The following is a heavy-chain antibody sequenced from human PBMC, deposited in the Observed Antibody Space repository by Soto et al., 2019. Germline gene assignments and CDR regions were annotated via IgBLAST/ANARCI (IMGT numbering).Heavy chain of an antibody. CDR3: ARHLVDTAMVDFDY. J-gene: IGHJ4*02. CDR2: IYYSGST. Sequence: SPTCTVSGGSISSISYYWGWIRQPPGKGLEWIGSIYYSGSTYYNPSLKSRVTISVDTSKNQFSLKLSSVTAADTAVYYCARHLVDTAMVDFDYWGQGTLVTVSS. V-gene: IGHV4-39*01. CDR1: GGSISSISYY. D-gene: IGHD5-18*01.